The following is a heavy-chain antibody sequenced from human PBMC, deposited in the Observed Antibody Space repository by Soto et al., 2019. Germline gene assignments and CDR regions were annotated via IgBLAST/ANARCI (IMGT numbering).Heavy chain of an antibody. J-gene: IGHJ6*03. Sequence: PGGSLRLSCAGSGFDFSSYSMNWVRQAPGKGLEWVSSINEDSSYIYYAHSLRGRFAISRDNAKESLYLQMNSLRAEDTAVYYCVRDFGWYFRSGYMDVWGDGATVTVSS. CDR2: INEDSSYI. V-gene: IGHV3-21*01. CDR3: VRDFGWYFRSGYMDV. D-gene: IGHD3-3*01. CDR1: GFDFSSYS.